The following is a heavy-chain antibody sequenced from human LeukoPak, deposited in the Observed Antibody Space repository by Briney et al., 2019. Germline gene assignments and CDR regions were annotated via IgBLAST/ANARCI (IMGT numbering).Heavy chain of an antibody. CDR1: GGTFSSYA. CDR3: ARDEGIAVALDY. V-gene: IGHV1-69*01. CDR2: IIPIFGTA. J-gene: IGHJ4*02. Sequence: SVKVSCKASGGTFSSYAISWVRQAPGQGLEWMGGIIPIFGTANYAQKFQGRVTITADESTSTAYMELSSLRSEDTAVYYCARDEGIAVALDYWGQGTLVTVSS. D-gene: IGHD6-19*01.